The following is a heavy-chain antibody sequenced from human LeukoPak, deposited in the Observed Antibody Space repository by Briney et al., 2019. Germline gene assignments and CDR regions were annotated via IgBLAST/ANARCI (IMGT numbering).Heavy chain of an antibody. D-gene: IGHD3-22*01. CDR3: AATEKYYYDSSGFPAGDY. CDR2: IVVGSGNT. V-gene: IGHV1-58*02. J-gene: IGHJ4*02. Sequence: EASVKVSCKASGFTFTSSAMQWVRQARGQRLEWIGWIVVGSGNTNYAQKSQERVTITRDMSTSTAYMELSSLRSEDTAVYYCAATEKYYYDSSGFPAGDYWGQGTLVTVSS. CDR1: GFTFTSSA.